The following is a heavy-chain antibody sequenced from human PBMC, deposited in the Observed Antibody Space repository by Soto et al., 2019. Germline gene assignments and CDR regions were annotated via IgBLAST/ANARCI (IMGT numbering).Heavy chain of an antibody. CDR3: AREFGGSLGYYYGMDV. CDR1: GYTFTSYY. J-gene: IGHJ6*02. CDR2: INPNSGGT. D-gene: IGHD3-10*01. Sequence: ASVKVSCKASGYTFTSYYMHGVRQAPGQGLEWMGWINPNSGGTNYAQKFQGWVTMTRDTSISTAYMELSRLRSDDTAVYYCAREFGGSLGYYYGMDVWGQGTTVTAP. V-gene: IGHV1-2*04.